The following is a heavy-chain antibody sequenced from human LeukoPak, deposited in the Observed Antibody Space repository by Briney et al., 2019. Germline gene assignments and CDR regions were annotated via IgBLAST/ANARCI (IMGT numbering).Heavy chain of an antibody. Sequence: PGGSLRLSCVASGFTFSSHWMIWVRQAPGKGLQCVANIKEDGSEKHYADSVKGRFTISRDNAKNSLFLQMDSLRAEDTAVYYCARDRRYFDYWDQGTLVTVSS. CDR3: ARDRRYFDY. J-gene: IGHJ4*02. V-gene: IGHV3-7*01. CDR2: IKEDGSEK. CDR1: GFTFSSHW.